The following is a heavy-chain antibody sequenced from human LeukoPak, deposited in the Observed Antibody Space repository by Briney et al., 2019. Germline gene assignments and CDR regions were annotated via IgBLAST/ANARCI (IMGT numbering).Heavy chain of an antibody. V-gene: IGHV3-74*01. Sequence: GGSLRLSCAASGFTFSRYWMHWVRQAPGKGLVWVSRINSDGSSTSYADSVKGRFTISRDNAKNTLYLQMNSLRAEDTAVYYCARDLAVAAYYYYGMDVWGQGTTVTVSS. CDR1: GFTFSRYW. CDR3: ARDLAVAAYYYYGMDV. J-gene: IGHJ6*02. CDR2: INSDGSST. D-gene: IGHD6-19*01.